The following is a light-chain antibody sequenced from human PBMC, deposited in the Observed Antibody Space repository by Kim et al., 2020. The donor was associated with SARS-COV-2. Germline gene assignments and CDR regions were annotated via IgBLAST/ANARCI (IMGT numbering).Light chain of an antibody. V-gene: IGLV2-14*03. J-gene: IGLJ2*01. Sequence: QSALTKPASVSGSPGQSITISCTGTSNDIGTYNYVSWYLQHPGKAPKLLIYDVSIRPSGISNRFSGSKSGNTASLTISGLQPDDEADYYCSSYIGTDTGVFGGGTHLTVL. CDR3: SSYIGTDTGV. CDR1: SNDIGTYNY. CDR2: DVS.